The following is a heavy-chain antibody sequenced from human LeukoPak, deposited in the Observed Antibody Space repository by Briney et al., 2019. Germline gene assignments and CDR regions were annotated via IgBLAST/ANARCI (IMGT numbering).Heavy chain of an antibody. J-gene: IGHJ6*03. CDR2: ISYDGSNK. Sequence: GGSLRLSCAASGFTFSSYAMHWVRQAPGKGLEWVAVISYDGSNKYYADSAKGRFTISRDNSKNTLYLQMNSLRAEDTAVYYCAREDIVVVVAATPHYMDVWGKGTTVTVSS. CDR3: AREDIVVVVAATPHYMDV. CDR1: GFTFSSYA. D-gene: IGHD2-15*01. V-gene: IGHV3-30*04.